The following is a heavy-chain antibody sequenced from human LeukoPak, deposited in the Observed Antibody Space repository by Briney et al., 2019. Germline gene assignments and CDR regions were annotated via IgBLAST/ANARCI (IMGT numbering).Heavy chain of an antibody. D-gene: IGHD1-14*01. CDR3: AKVRGPLYYCAIDV. CDR1: GFMFTNCA. J-gene: IGHJ6*02. CDR2: ASYDGKYE. Sequence: GGSLRLSCAASGFMFTNCAFHWVRQAPRKGPEWVATASYDGKYEFYSDSVKGRFSISRNDYDNTVYLQMNSLRPEDSAVFYCAKVRGPLYYCAIDVWGQGTKVTVSS. V-gene: IGHV3-30*18.